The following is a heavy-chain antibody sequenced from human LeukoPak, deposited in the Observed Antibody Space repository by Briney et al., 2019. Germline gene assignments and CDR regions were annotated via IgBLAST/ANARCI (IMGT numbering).Heavy chain of an antibody. CDR1: GFTFSRYW. J-gene: IGHJ4*02. V-gene: IGHV3-74*01. D-gene: IGHD3-3*01. CDR2: INSDGSGT. Sequence: PGGSLRLSCAASGFTFSRYWMHWVRQTPGKGLVCVSRINSDGSGTNYADSVKGRFTISRDNAKNTLFLQMSSLRPEDTAVYYCARGGEDYYDFWSGYHPLNFWGQGTLVTVSS. CDR3: ARGGEDYYDFWSGYHPLNF.